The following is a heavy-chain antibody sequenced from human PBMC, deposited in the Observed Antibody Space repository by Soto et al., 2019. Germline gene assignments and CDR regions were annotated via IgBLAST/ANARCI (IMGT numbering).Heavy chain of an antibody. CDR3: AKALTTVSQNYYYYYGMDV. V-gene: IGHV3-23*01. CDR1: GFTFSSYA. Sequence: PGGSLRLSCAASGFTFSSYAMSWVRQAPGKGLEWVSAISGSGGSTYYADSVKGRFTISRDNSKNTLYLQMNSLRAEDTAVYYCAKALTTVSQNYYYYYGMDVWGQGTMVTVSS. D-gene: IGHD4-17*01. J-gene: IGHJ6*02. CDR2: ISGSGGST.